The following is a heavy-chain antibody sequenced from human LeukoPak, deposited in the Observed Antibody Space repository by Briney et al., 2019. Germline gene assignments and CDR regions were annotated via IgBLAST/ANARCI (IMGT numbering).Heavy chain of an antibody. CDR3: ARLPNYYDSSGYLGGGDY. CDR2: ISSSSSYI. D-gene: IGHD3-22*01. Sequence: GGSLRLSCAASGFTFSSYSMNWVRQAPGKGLEWVSSISSSSSYIYYADSVKGRFTISRDNAKNSLYLQMNSLRAEDTAVYYCARLPNYYDSSGYLGGGDYWGQGTLVTVSS. V-gene: IGHV3-21*01. J-gene: IGHJ4*02. CDR1: GFTFSSYS.